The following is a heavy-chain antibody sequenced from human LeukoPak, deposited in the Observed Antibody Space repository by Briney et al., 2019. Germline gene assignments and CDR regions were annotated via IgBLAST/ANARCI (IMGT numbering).Heavy chain of an antibody. CDR2: IYYSGST. V-gene: IGHV4-59*01. CDR1: GGSISGYY. D-gene: IGHD6-6*01. J-gene: IGHJ4*02. CDR3: ARDASIAARPNYFDY. Sequence: PSETLSLTCTVSGGSISGYYWSWIRQPPGKGLEWIGYIYYSGSTNYNPSLKSRVTISVDTSKNQFSLKLSSVTAADTAVYYCARDASIAARPNYFDYWGQETLVTVSS.